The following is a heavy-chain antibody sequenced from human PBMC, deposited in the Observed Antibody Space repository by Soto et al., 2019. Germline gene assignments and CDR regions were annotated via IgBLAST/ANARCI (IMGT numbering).Heavy chain of an antibody. CDR3: ASRYSGSRPFDY. CDR1: AYTFTGYY. J-gene: IGHJ4*02. V-gene: IGHV1-2*02. CDR2: INPNSGGT. Sequence: XSLKVSCKASAYTFTGYYMHWVRQAPGQGLEWMGWINPNSGGTNYAQKFQGRVTMTRDTSISTAYMELSRMRSDDTAVYYCASRYSGSRPFDYWGQGTLVTASS. D-gene: IGHD1-26*01.